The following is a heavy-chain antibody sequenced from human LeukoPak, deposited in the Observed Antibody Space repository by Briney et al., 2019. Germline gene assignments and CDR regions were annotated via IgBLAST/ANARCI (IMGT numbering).Heavy chain of an antibody. D-gene: IGHD2-2*01. V-gene: IGHV3-66*01. CDR3: ARGPIVVPAAPFDY. CDR2: IYSGGST. J-gene: IGHJ4*02. CDR1: GFTVSSNY. Sequence: GGSLRLSCAASGFTVSSNYMSWVRQAPGKGLEWVSVIYSGGSTYYADSVKGRFTISRDNSKNTLYLQMNSLRAKDTAVYYCARGPIVVPAAPFDYWGQGTLVTVSS.